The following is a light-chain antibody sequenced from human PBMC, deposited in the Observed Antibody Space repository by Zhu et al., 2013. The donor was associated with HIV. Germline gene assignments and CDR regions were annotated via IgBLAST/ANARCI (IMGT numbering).Light chain of an antibody. CDR2: EVS. CDR3: CSYAGDSTYV. CDR1: SSDVGGYNY. J-gene: IGLJ1*01. V-gene: IGLV2-23*02. Sequence: QSALTQPASVSGSPGQSITISCTGTSSDVGGYNYVSWYQQHPGKAPKLMIYEVSYRPSGVSNRFSGSKSGNTASLTISGLQAEDEADYYCCSYAGDSTYVFGTGTTVTVL.